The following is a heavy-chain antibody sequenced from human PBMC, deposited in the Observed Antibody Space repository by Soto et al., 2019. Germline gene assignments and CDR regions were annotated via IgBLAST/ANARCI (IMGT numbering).Heavy chain of an antibody. CDR2: INHSGST. CDR3: ARALYYDSSGYYTLDY. Sequence: SETLSLTCAVYGGSCSGYYWSWIRQPPGKGLEWIGEINHSGSTNYNPSLKSRVTISVDTSKNQFSLKLSSVTAADTAVYYCARALYYDSSGYYTLDYWGQGTLVTVSS. D-gene: IGHD3-22*01. V-gene: IGHV4-34*01. CDR1: GGSCSGYY. J-gene: IGHJ4*02.